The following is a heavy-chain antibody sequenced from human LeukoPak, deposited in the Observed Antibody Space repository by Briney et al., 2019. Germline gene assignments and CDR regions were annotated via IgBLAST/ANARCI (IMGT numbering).Heavy chain of an antibody. V-gene: IGHV1-69*04. Sequence: SVKVSCKASGGSFSSYAISWVRQAPGQGLEWMGRIIPILGIANYAQKFQGRVTITADKSTSTAYMELSSLRSEDTAVYYCARDWRDYYDSSGYYYEDYWGQGTLVTVSS. CDR1: GGSFSSYA. J-gene: IGHJ4*02. CDR2: IIPILGIA. CDR3: ARDWRDYYDSSGYYYEDY. D-gene: IGHD3-22*01.